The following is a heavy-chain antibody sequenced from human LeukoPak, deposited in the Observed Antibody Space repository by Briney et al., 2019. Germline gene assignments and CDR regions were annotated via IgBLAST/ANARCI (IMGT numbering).Heavy chain of an antibody. V-gene: IGHV1-69*04. D-gene: IGHD6-13*01. Sequence: GASVKVSCKASGGTFSSYAISWVRQAPGQGLEWMGRIIPILGIANYAQKFQGRVTITADKSTSTAYMELSSLRSEDTAVYYCARDSRYSSSWYPNYWGQGTLVTVSS. CDR1: GGTFSSYA. CDR3: ARDSRYSSSWYPNY. J-gene: IGHJ4*02. CDR2: IIPILGIA.